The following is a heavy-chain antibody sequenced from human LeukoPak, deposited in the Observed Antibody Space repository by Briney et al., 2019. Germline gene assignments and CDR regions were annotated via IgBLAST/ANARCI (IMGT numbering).Heavy chain of an antibody. CDR3: ARDSLYSSSPGVDY. D-gene: IGHD6-6*01. V-gene: IGHV3-7*03. CDR1: GFTFSSYS. J-gene: IGHJ4*02. CDR2: IKQDGSEK. Sequence: PGGSLRLSCAASGFTFSSYSMNWVRQAPGKGLEWVANIKQDGSEKYYVDSVKGRFTISRDNAKNSLYLQMNSLRAEDTAVYYCARDSLYSSSPGVDYWGQGTLVTVSS.